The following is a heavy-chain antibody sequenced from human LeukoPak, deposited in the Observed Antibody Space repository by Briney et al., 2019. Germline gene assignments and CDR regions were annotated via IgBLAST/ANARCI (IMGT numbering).Heavy chain of an antibody. Sequence: KSSETLSLSCTVSGGSISSGGYYWSWVRQHPGKGLEWSGDIYYSGSTYYNPSLRSRVTISVDMSKTQFSLKLNSVTAADTAVYYCARFYGGNSGMLPRATFDIWGQGTMVTVSS. D-gene: IGHD4-23*01. CDR3: ARFYGGNSGMLPRATFDI. V-gene: IGHV4-31*03. CDR1: GGSISSGGYY. CDR2: IYYSGST. J-gene: IGHJ3*02.